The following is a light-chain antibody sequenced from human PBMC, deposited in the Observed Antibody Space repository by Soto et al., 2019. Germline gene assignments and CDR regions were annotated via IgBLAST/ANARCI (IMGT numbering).Light chain of an antibody. CDR1: SSNIGGYNV. Sequence: QSALTQPASVSGSPGQSITISCSGTSSNIGGYNVVSWYQQHPGKAPKVIVYEGIKRPSGVSDRFSGSTSGSTASLTISGLQAEDEAEYYCCSYTSSSTLVFGTGTKVTVL. V-gene: IGLV2-14*02. CDR2: EGI. J-gene: IGLJ1*01. CDR3: CSYTSSSTLV.